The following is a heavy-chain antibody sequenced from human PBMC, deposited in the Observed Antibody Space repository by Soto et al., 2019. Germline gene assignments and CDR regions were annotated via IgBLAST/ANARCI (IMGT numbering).Heavy chain of an antibody. CDR1: GGSISSSNW. V-gene: IGHV4-4*02. Sequence: QVQLQESGPGLVKPSGTLSLTCAVSGGSISSSNWWSWVRQPPGKGLEWIGEIYHSGSTNYNPSLKSRFTISVDKSKNQFSLKLSSVTAADTAVYSCARNPGIAVTGADWGQGTLVTVSS. CDR2: IYHSGST. D-gene: IGHD6-19*01. CDR3: ARNPGIAVTGAD. J-gene: IGHJ4*02.